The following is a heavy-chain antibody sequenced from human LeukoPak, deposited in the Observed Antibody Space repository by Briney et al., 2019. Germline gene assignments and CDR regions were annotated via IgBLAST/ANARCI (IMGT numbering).Heavy chain of an antibody. CDR2: IYYSGST. CDR1: GGSISSYY. J-gene: IGHJ4*02. D-gene: IGHD6-19*01. CDR3: ARSYSSGWYYFDY. V-gene: IGHV4-59*08. Sequence: PSETLSLTCTVSGGSISSYYWSWIRQPPGKGLEWIGYIYYSGSTNYSPSLKSRVTISVDTSKNQFSLKLSSVTAADTAVYYCARSYSSGWYYFDYWGQGTLVTVSS.